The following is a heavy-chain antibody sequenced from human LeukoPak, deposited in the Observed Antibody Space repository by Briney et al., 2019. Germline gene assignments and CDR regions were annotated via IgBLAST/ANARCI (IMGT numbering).Heavy chain of an antibody. J-gene: IGHJ6*02. V-gene: IGHV3-21*01. CDR1: GFTFSSYG. Sequence: GGSLRLSCAASGFTFSSYGMNWVRQAPGKGLEWVSSISSSSSYIYYADSVKGRFTISRDNAKNSLYLQMNSLRAEDTAVYYCARGNSGYDLGYYYYYYGMDVWGQGTTVTVSS. CDR2: ISSSSSYI. CDR3: ARGNSGYDLGYYYYYYGMDV. D-gene: IGHD5-12*01.